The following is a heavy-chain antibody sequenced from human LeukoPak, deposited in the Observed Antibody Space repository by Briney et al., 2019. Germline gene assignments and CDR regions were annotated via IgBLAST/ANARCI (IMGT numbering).Heavy chain of an antibody. V-gene: IGHV4-34*01. CDR3: ARRYSGYDPFDY. J-gene: IGHJ4*02. Sequence: SETLSLTCAVYGGSFIGYYWSWIRQPPGKGMEWIGEINHSGSTNYNPSLKSRVTISVDTSKNQFSLKLSSVTAADTAVYYCARRYSGYDPFDYWGQGTLVTVSS. CDR1: GGSFIGYY. CDR2: INHSGST. D-gene: IGHD5-12*01.